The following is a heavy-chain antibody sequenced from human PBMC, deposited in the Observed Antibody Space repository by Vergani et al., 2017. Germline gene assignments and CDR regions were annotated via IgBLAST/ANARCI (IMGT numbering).Heavy chain of an antibody. CDR2: IIPILGIA. Sequence: QVQLVQSGAEVKKPGASVKVSCKASGGTFSSYTISWVRQAPGQGLEWMGRIIPILGIANYAQKFQDRVTMTRDTSTSTVYMELSSLRSEDTAVYYCARELIIVVPAAINSVYYYGMDVWGQGTTVTVSS. CDR3: ARELIIVVPAAINSVYYYGMDV. CDR1: GGTFSSYT. D-gene: IGHD2-2*02. J-gene: IGHJ6*02. V-gene: IGHV1-69*04.